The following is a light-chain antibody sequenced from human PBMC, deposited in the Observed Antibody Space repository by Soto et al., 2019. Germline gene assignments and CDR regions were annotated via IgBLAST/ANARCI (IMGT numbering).Light chain of an antibody. Sequence: QSALTQPASVSGSPGQSITISCTGTSSDVGGYNYVSWYQQHPGKAPKLMIYDVSNRPSGVSNRFSCSKSGNTASLTISGLQDEDDADYYCSSYTGSSTLVVFGGGTTVTVL. CDR2: DVS. CDR1: SSDVGGYNY. J-gene: IGLJ2*01. CDR3: SSYTGSSTLVV. V-gene: IGLV2-14*01.